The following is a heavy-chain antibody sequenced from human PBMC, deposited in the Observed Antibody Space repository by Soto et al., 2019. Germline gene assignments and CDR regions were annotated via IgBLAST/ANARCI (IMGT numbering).Heavy chain of an antibody. CDR3: ARDRLEWLPNWFDP. V-gene: IGHV1-3*01. CDR2: INAATGKT. Sequence: ASVKVSCKASGYTFTGFGMHWVRQAPGQRLEWMGWINAATGKTKYSQKFQDRVNIIRDISASTAYMELSSLRSEDTAVYFCARDRLEWLPNWFDPWGQGTLVTVPS. CDR1: GYTFTGFG. J-gene: IGHJ5*02. D-gene: IGHD3-3*01.